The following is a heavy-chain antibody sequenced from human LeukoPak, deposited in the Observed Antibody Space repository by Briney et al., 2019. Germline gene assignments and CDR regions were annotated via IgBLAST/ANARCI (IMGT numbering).Heavy chain of an antibody. V-gene: IGHV5-51*01. CDR2: IYPGDSDT. Sequence: GGSLEISCKGSGYGFTSYWMGWVRQMPGKGLEGLGIIYPGDSDTRYSPSFQGQVTISADKSISTAYLQWSSLKASDTAMYYCARGHTVLNAFDIWGQGTMVTVSS. CDR3: ARGHTVLNAFDI. D-gene: IGHD4-17*01. J-gene: IGHJ3*02. CDR1: GYGFTSYW.